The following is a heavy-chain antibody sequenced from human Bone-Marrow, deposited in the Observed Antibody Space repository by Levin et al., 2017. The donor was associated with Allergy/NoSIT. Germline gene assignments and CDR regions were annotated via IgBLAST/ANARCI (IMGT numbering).Heavy chain of an antibody. V-gene: IGHV4-61*02. CDR3: ARDRGFRGIIDH. CDR2: IYPSTGSI. J-gene: IGHJ4*02. Sequence: SETLSLTCTVSGGSIDRGSYFWSWIRQPAGRGLEWIGRIYPSTGSIDNNPTLKSRVTISADTSKNQFSLKLRSVTAADRAVYYCARDRGFRGIIDHWGQGLLVTVSS. CDR1: GGSIDRGSYF. D-gene: IGHD3-10*01.